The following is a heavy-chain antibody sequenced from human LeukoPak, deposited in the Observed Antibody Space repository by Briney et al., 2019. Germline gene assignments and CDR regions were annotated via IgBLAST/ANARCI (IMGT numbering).Heavy chain of an antibody. V-gene: IGHV3-48*03. J-gene: IGHJ3*01. CDR2: ISSSGSTI. CDR1: GFTFSSYE. CDR3: TKERNAFDV. Sequence: PGGSLRLSCAASGFTFSSYEMNWVRQAPGKGLEWVSYISSSGSTIYYADSAKGRFTISRDNSKNTLYLHMSSLRAEDTAIYYCTKERNAFDVWGQGTMVTVSS.